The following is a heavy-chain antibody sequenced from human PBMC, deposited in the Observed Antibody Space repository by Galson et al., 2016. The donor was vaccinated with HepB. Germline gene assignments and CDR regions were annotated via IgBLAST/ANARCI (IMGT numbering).Heavy chain of an antibody. CDR3: VQGSTAPAV. CDR2: ISRSGDST. J-gene: IGHJ6*03. Sequence: SLRLSCAASGFTFRNYCMTWVRQAPGKGLEVVSSISRSGDSTDYADSVKGRFTISRDNSKNTLSLQINSLTADDTAIYYCVQGSTAPAVWGKGTTVTVS. CDR1: GFTFRNYC. D-gene: IGHD2-2*01. V-gene: IGHV3-23*01.